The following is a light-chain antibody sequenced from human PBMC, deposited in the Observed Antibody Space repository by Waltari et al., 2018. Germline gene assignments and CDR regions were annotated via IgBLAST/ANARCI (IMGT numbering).Light chain of an antibody. CDR1: SSDVGSYTL. J-gene: IGLJ1*01. CDR3: CSYAGSGTLVYA. V-gene: IGLV2-23*02. CDR2: EVN. Sequence: QSALTQPASVSGSPGQSITISCTGTSSDVGSYTLVSWYQRSPGKAPKVVIYEVNKRPSGVSGRCSGSNSGNTASLPIAGLQAEDEAFYYCCSYAGSGTLVYAFGSGTEVTVL.